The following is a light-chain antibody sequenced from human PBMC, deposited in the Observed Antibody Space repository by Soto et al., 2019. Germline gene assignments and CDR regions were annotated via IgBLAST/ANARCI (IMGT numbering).Light chain of an antibody. CDR1: QSVSSY. CDR3: QQYNNWPPLT. J-gene: IGKJ4*01. CDR2: DAS. Sequence: EIVLTQSPATLSLSPGERATLSCRVSQSVSSYLAWYQQKPGQAPRLLIYDASNRATGIPARFSGSGSGTDFTLTISRLEPEDFAVYYCQQYNNWPPLTFGGGTKVDIK. V-gene: IGKV3-11*01.